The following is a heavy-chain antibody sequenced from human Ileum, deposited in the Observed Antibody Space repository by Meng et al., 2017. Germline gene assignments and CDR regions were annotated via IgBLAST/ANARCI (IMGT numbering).Heavy chain of an antibody. CDR2: IFYSGST. CDR3: ARVRRGLGLRFDP. Sequence: QGHPQESGPGLVQPSPTLSLTLTVFVGALSSGGYYWGWIRQHPGKGLEWIGYIFYSGSTYYNSSLKSRINISVDTSKNQFSLKVSSVTAADTAVYYCARVRRGLGLRFDPWGQGTLVTVSS. CDR1: VGALSSGGYY. D-gene: IGHD3/OR15-3a*01. V-gene: IGHV4-31*02. J-gene: IGHJ5*02.